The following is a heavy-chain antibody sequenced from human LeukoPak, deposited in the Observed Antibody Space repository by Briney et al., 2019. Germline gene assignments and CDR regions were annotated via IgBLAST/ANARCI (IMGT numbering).Heavy chain of an antibody. D-gene: IGHD6-25*01. J-gene: IGHJ5*02. Sequence: SGPPLVKPTQTLTLTCTFSGFSLSTSGEGVGWIRQPPGKALEWLALIYWDDDKRYSPSLKSRLTITKDTSKNQVVLTMTDMDPVDTATYYCAHRPQRSVRQGHHNWFDPWGQGTLVTVSS. CDR2: IYWDDDK. V-gene: IGHV2-5*02. CDR3: AHRPQRSVRQGHHNWFDP. CDR1: GFSLSTSGEG.